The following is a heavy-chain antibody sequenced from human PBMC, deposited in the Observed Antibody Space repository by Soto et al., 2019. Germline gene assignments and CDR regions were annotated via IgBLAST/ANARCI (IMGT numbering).Heavy chain of an antibody. CDR1: GYTFTNND. J-gene: IGHJ5*02. CDR2: VDPGRGDT. CDR3: ARRVSLGSLNWFD. D-gene: IGHD3-10*01. Sequence: SVKVSCNASGYTFTNNDVSWVRQATGQGLECMVWVDPGRGDTGYARKFQGRLTMTRDISIATAYMELNSLTSEDKARYYCARRVSLGSLNWFD. V-gene: IGHV1-8*01.